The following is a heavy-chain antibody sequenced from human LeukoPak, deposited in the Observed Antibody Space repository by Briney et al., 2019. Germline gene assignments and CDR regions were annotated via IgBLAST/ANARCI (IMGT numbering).Heavy chain of an antibody. D-gene: IGHD1-26*01. Sequence: GASVKVSCKASGYIFTSYGINWVRQAPGQGLEWMGWISAYNGNTNFAQKLQGRVTMTTATSTSTVYMELSSLTSEDTAVYYCARAWESIAGYYFDYWGQGTLVTVSS. V-gene: IGHV1-18*01. J-gene: IGHJ4*02. CDR3: ARAWESIAGYYFDY. CDR2: ISAYNGNT. CDR1: GYIFTSYG.